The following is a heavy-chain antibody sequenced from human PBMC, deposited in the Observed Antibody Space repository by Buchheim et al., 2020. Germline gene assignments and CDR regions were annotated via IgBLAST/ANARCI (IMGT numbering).Heavy chain of an antibody. CDR3: SREDYYGMDV. Sequence: QEQLVQSGAEVKKSGASMKVSCKASGYTFTNFYVHWVRQAPGQGLEGMGLINCHDGSTDYAQKFQGRVTLTRETSTNTVDMEVSRLRFEDTAIYYCSREDYYGMDVWGQGTT. J-gene: IGHJ6*02. V-gene: IGHV1-46*03. CDR2: INCHDGST. CDR1: GYTFTNFY.